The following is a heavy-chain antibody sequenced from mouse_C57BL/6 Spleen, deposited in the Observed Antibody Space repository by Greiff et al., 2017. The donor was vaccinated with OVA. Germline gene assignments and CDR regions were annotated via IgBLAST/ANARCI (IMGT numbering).Heavy chain of an antibody. CDR1: GYTFTSYW. V-gene: IGHV1-64*01. J-gene: IGHJ2*01. CDR3: ARSSYGYDEDYFDY. Sequence: QVQLKQSGAELVKPGASVKLSCKASGYTFTSYWMHWVKQRPGQGLEWIGMIHPNSGSTNYNEKFKSKATLTVDKSSSTAYMQLSSLTSEDSAVYYCARSSYGYDEDYFDYWGQGTTLTVSS. CDR2: IHPNSGST. D-gene: IGHD2-2*01.